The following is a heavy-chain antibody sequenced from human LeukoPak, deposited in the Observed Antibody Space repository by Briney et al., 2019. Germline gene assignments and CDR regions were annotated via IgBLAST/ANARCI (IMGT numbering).Heavy chain of an antibody. V-gene: IGHV1-2*02. D-gene: IGHD3-22*01. CDR2: INPNSGGT. Sequence: ASVKVSCKASGYTFTDHYIHWVRQAPGQGLEWMGWINPNSGGTKYAQNFQGRVTMTRDTSINTAYMDLSRLTSDDTAVYYCARGRGARYYDSSGLYYFDYWGQGTLVTVSS. CDR3: ARGRGARYYDSSGLYYFDY. CDR1: GYTFTDHY. J-gene: IGHJ4*02.